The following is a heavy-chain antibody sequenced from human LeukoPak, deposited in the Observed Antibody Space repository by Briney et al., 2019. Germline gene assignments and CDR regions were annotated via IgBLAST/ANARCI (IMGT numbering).Heavy chain of an antibody. J-gene: IGHJ6*02. CDR1: GGSISSYY. V-gene: IGHV4-59*01. CDR3: ARVRPIAAAGYYYYGVDV. D-gene: IGHD6-13*01. Sequence: SETLSLTCTVSGGSISSYYWSWIRQPPGKGLEWIGYIYYSGSTNYNPSLKSRVTISVDTSKNQFSLKLSSVTAADTAVYYCARVRPIAAAGYYYYGVDVWGQGTTVTVSS. CDR2: IYYSGST.